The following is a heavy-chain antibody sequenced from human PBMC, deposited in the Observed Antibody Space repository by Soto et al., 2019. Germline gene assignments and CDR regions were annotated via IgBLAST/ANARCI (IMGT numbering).Heavy chain of an antibody. Sequence: QVQLQESGPGLVKPSQTLSLTCTVSGGSISSGGYYWSWIRQHPGKGLEWIGYTYYRGTTYYNSSLKSRVTISVDASKNPFALKQSSVTAADTAVYYCARDHSSYSRWAWGYWGQGPLVTVSS. CDR3: ARDHSSYSRWAWGY. V-gene: IGHV4-31*03. CDR1: GGSISSGGYY. D-gene: IGHD2-15*01. J-gene: IGHJ4*02. CDR2: TYYRGTT.